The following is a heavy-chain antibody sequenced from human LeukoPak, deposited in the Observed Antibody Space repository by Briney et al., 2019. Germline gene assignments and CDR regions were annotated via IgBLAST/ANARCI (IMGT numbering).Heavy chain of an antibody. CDR2: ISAYNGNT. CDR1: GYTFTSYG. D-gene: IGHD3-10*01. Sequence: ASVKVSCKASGYTFTSYGISWVRQAPGQGLEWMGWISAYNGNTNCAQKFQGRVTMITDTSTSTAYMELRSLRSDDTALYYCARDFDGRDDTLLWFGESSPAPDYWGQGTLVTVSS. V-gene: IGHV1-18*01. J-gene: IGHJ4*02. CDR3: ARDFDGRDDTLLWFGESSPAPDY.